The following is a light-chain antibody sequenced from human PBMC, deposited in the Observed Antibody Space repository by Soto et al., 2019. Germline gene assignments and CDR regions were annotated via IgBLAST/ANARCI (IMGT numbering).Light chain of an antibody. CDR1: QSVSSDY. CDR2: RAS. V-gene: IGKV3-20*01. J-gene: IGKJ1*01. CDR3: QQYGSSPPWT. Sequence: EIVLTQSPGTLSLSPGERATLSASAIQSVSSDYLAWYQQKPGQTPKVLIYRASSRATGIPDRFSGSGSGTDFTLTISRLEPEDFAVYYCQQYGSSPPWTFGQGTKVDIK.